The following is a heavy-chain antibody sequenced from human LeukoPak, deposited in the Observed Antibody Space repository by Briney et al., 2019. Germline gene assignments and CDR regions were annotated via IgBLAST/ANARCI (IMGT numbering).Heavy chain of an antibody. CDR3: ARGHYYDSSGLDH. CDR2: IWYDGSNK. D-gene: IGHD3-22*01. J-gene: IGHJ4*02. Sequence: PGGSLRLSCAASGFTFSRYGMHWVRQAPGKGLEWVAVIWYDGSNKYYADSVKGRFTISRDNSKNTLYLQMNSLRAEDTAVYYCARGHYYDSSGLDHWGQGTLVTVSS. V-gene: IGHV3-33*01. CDR1: GFTFSRYG.